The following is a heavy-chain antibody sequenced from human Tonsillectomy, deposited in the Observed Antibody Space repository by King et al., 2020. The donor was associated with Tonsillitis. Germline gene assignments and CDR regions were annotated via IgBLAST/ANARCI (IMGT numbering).Heavy chain of an antibody. CDR2: ISYDGSHK. J-gene: IGHJ4*02. CDR1: GFTFSNYV. Sequence: QLVESGGGVVQPGRSLRLSCVASGFTFSNYVIHWVRQAPGKGLDWVAVISYDGSHKYFADSVKGRFAISRDNSKNTLYLQMNSLRAEDTAVYYCARDMTSCSGGSCYSDNYFDYWGQGTLVTVSS. V-gene: IGHV3-30*09. D-gene: IGHD2-15*01. CDR3: ARDMTSCSGGSCYSDNYFDY.